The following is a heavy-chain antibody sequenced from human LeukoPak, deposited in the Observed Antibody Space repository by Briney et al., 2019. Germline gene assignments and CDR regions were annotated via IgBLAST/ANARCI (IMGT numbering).Heavy chain of an antibody. CDR1: GYTFTSYG. V-gene: IGHV1-18*01. CDR2: ISAYNGNT. CDR3: ASTVPYCSGGSCRRYYYFDH. J-gene: IGHJ4*02. Sequence: ASVKVSCKASGYTFTSYGISWVRQAPGQGLEWMGWISAYNGNTNYAQKLQGRVTMTTDTSTSTAYMELRSLRSDDTAVYYCASTVPYCSGGSCRRYYYFDHWGQGTLVTVSS. D-gene: IGHD2-15*01.